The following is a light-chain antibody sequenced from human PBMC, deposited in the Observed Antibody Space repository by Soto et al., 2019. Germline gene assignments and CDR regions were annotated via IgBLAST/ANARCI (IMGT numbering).Light chain of an antibody. CDR2: DAS. CDR1: QSISSW. V-gene: IGKV1-5*01. Sequence: DIQMTQSPSTLSASAGDRVTITCRASQSISSWLAWYQQKLGRAPRLLIYDASSLESGVPSRFSGSGYGTEFTLTISSLQPDDFATYYCQQYNTYSSLTFGGGTKVEIK. CDR3: QQYNTYSSLT. J-gene: IGKJ4*01.